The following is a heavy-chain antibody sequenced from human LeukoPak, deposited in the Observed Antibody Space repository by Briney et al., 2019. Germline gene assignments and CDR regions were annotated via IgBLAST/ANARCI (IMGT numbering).Heavy chain of an antibody. V-gene: IGHV3-7*05. Sequence: GGSLRLSCAASGFTFSSYWMSWVRQAPGKGLEWVANINEDASEKFYVDSVKGRFTVSRDKSRNSLYLQMNSLRTEDTGLYYCTKDIRSYYESSGYYSYFDSWGQGTLVTVSS. CDR2: INEDASEK. CDR3: TKDIRSYYESSGYYSYFDS. CDR1: GFTFSSYW. J-gene: IGHJ4*02. D-gene: IGHD3-22*01.